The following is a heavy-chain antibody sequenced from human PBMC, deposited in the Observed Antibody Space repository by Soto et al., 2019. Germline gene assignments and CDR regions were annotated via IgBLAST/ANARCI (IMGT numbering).Heavy chain of an antibody. D-gene: IGHD3-10*01. Sequence: EVQLVESGGGLVQPGGSLRLSCAASGFTFSDHYMDWVRQAPGKGLEWVGRTRNKANSYTTEYAASVKGRFTISRDDSXXSXYXXMNSLKTEDTAVYYCARMDGSGSYYRHYYYYGMDVWGQGTTVTVSS. CDR1: GFTFSDHY. CDR3: ARMDGSGSYYRHYYYYGMDV. J-gene: IGHJ6*02. V-gene: IGHV3-72*01. CDR2: TRNKANSYTT.